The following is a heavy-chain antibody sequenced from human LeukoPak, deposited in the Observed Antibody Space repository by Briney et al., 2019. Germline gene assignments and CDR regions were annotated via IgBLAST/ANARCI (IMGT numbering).Heavy chain of an antibody. J-gene: IGHJ5*02. CDR2: IIPILGIA. CDR3: ASGDCSGGSCYSGHNWFDP. Sequence: SVKVSCKAPGYTFTNYYIHWVRQAPGQGLEWMGRIIPILGIANYAQKFQGRVTITADKSTSTAYMELSSLRSEDTAVYYCASGDCSGGSCYSGHNWFDPWGQGTLVTVSS. V-gene: IGHV1-69*02. CDR1: GYTFTNYY. D-gene: IGHD2-15*01.